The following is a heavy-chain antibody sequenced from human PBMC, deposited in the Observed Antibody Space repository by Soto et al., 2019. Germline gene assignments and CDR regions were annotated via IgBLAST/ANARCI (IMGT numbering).Heavy chain of an antibody. CDR1: GYIFTNFY. J-gene: IGHJ4*02. CDR2: INTNGRSP. D-gene: IGHD4-17*01. Sequence: QVQLVQPGAEVKKPWASVKFSCKASGYIFTNFYIHWVRQAPGQGLEWIGIINTNGRSPNDAQNFQGRVTMTRDKSKSTVYMDLSSLRSDGTAVYYGCRCRAYGDYWGQGTLITVSS. V-gene: IGHV1-46*03. CDR3: CRCRAYGDY.